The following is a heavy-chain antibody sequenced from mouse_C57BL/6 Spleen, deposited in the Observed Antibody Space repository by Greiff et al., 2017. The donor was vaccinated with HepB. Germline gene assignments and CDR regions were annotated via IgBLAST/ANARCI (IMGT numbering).Heavy chain of an antibody. CDR1: GYTFTDYY. Sequence: QVQLQQSGAELVRPGASVKLSCKASGYTFTDYYINWVKQRPGQGLEWIARIYPGSGNTYYNEKFKGKATLTAEKSSSTAYMQLSSLTSEDSAVYFCARSTMVPYFDYWGQGTTLTVSS. J-gene: IGHJ2*01. V-gene: IGHV1-76*01. D-gene: IGHD2-2*01. CDR3: ARSTMVPYFDY. CDR2: IYPGSGNT.